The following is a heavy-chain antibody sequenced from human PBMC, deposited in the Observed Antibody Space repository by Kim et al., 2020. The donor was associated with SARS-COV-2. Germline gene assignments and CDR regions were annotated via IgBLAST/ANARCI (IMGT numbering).Heavy chain of an antibody. V-gene: IGHV3-21*01. J-gene: IGHJ4*02. CDR3: AREHRGSSWVGDY. Sequence: GGSLRLSCEASGFSFSSCSMTWVRQTPGKGLEWVSSISSIDNYMYYADSVKGRFTISRDNANNSVYLQMNSLRAEDTAVYYCAREHRGSSWVGDYWGLGTLVTVSS. CDR2: ISSIDNYM. D-gene: IGHD6-13*01. CDR1: GFSFSSCS.